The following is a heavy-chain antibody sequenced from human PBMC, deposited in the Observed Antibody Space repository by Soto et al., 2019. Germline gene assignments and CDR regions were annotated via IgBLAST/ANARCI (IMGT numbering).Heavy chain of an antibody. Sequence: QVQLQESGPGLVKPSETLSLTCNVSGASISSRSYYWGWIRQPPGKGLEWIGSIYYSGTTYYNPSLKSRATISVDTSKNQFSLKLSSVTAADTAVYYCARRGGASTVLLDFWGQGTLVTVSS. V-gene: IGHV4-39*01. D-gene: IGHD4-17*01. CDR2: IYYSGTT. CDR1: GASISSRSYY. J-gene: IGHJ4*02. CDR3: ARRGGASTVLLDF.